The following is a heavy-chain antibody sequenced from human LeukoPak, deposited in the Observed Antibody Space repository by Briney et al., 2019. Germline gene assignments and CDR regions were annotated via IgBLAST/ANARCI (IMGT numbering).Heavy chain of an antibody. J-gene: IGHJ4*02. D-gene: IGHD3-22*01. Sequence: GESLKISCKGSGYSFTNYWIGWVRQMPGKGLEWMGIIYPGDSDTRYSPSFQGQVTISADKSISTAYLQWSSLKASDTAMYYCARLYDSSGYSTYYFDYWGQGTLVTVSS. CDR3: ARLYDSSGYSTYYFDY. CDR1: GYSFTNYW. CDR2: IYPGDSDT. V-gene: IGHV5-51*01.